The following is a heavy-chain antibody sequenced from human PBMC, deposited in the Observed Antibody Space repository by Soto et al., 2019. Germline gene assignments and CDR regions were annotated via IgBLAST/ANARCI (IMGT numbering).Heavy chain of an antibody. V-gene: IGHV1-8*01. D-gene: IGHD3-9*01. CDR1: GYTFTSYD. J-gene: IGHJ4*02. CDR2: MNPNSGNT. CDR3: ARGEGGRYFDWLLPDY. Sequence: QVQLVQSGAEVKKPGASVKVSCKASGYTFTSYDINWVRQANGQGLEWMGWMNPNSGNTGYAQKFQGRVTMTRNTSISTAYMELSSLRSEDTAVYYCARGEGGRYFDWLLPDYWGQGTLVTVSS.